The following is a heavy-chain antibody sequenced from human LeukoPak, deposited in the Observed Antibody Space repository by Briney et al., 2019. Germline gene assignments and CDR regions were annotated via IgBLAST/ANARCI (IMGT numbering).Heavy chain of an antibody. Sequence: QSGGSLRLSCAASGFTFSSYWMSWVRQAPGKGLEWVANIKQEGSEEYYVDSVKGRFTISRDNAKNSLYLQMNSLRAEDTAVYYCARDKSYGDSSDYWGQGTLVTVSS. J-gene: IGHJ4*02. CDR1: GFTFSSYW. CDR3: ARDKSYGDSSDY. CDR2: IKQEGSEE. D-gene: IGHD4-17*01. V-gene: IGHV3-7*01.